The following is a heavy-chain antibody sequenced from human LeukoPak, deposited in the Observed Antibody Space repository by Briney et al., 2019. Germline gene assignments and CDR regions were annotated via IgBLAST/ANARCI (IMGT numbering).Heavy chain of an antibody. Sequence: ASVKVSCKASGGTFSSYAISWVRQAPGQGLEWMGGIIPIFGTANYAQKFQGRVTITADKSTSTVYMELRSLRSEDTAVYYCGRDIGDTTIGYWGQGTLVTVSS. CDR3: GRDIGDTTIGY. CDR2: IIPIFGTA. CDR1: GGTFSSYA. J-gene: IGHJ4*02. D-gene: IGHD1-1*01. V-gene: IGHV1-69*06.